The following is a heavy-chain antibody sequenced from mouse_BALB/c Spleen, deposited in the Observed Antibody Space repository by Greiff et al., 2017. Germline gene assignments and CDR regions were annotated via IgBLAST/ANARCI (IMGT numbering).Heavy chain of an antibody. CDR2: IDPANGNT. CDR3: ALGDWYFDV. J-gene: IGHJ1*01. D-gene: IGHD3-1*01. V-gene: IGHV14-3*02. Sequence: VQLQQSGAELVKPGASVKLSCTASGFNIKDTYMHWVKQRPEQGLEWIGRIDPANGNTKYDPKFQGKATITADTSSNTAYLQLSSLTSEDTAVYYCALGDWYFDVWGAGTTGTVSS. CDR1: GFNIKDTY.